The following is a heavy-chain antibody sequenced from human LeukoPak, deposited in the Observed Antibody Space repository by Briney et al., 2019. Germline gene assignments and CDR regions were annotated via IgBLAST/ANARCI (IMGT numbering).Heavy chain of an antibody. J-gene: IGHJ5*02. V-gene: IGHV4-34*01. Sequence: SETLSLTCAVYGGSFSGYYWSWIRQPPGKGLEWIGEINHSGSTNYNPSLKSRVTISVDTSKNQFSLKLSSVTAADTAVYYCARVRAPSIWPRIIQLRFDPWGQGTLVTVSS. CDR1: GGSFSGYY. CDR2: INHSGST. D-gene: IGHD1-1*01. CDR3: ARVRAPSIWPRIIQLRFDP.